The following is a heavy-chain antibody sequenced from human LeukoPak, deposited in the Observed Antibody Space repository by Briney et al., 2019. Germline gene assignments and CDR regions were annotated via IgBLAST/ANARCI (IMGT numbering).Heavy chain of an antibody. J-gene: IGHJ4*02. CDR3: AKDYGSSCYLNY. CDR2: ISGSGGST. CDR1: GFTFSSYA. D-gene: IGHD6-19*01. Sequence: GGSLRLSCAASGFTFSSYAMSWVRQAPGKGLEWVSAISGSGGSTYYADSVKGRFTISRDNSKNTLYLQMNSLRAEDTAAYYCAKDYGSSCYLNYWGQGTLVTVSS. V-gene: IGHV3-23*01.